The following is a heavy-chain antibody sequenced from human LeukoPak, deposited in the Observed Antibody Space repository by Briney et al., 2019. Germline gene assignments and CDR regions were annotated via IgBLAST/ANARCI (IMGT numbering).Heavy chain of an antibody. CDR2: INPNSGGT. J-gene: IGHJ5*02. CDR1: GYTFTGYY. V-gene: IGHV1-2*02. CDR3: AGVARRANNWFDP. Sequence: GASVKVSCKASGYTFTGYYMHWVRQAPGQGLEWMGWINPNSGGTNYAQKFQGRVTMTRDTSISTAYMELSRLRSDDTPVYYCAGVARRANNWFDPWGQGTLVTVSS.